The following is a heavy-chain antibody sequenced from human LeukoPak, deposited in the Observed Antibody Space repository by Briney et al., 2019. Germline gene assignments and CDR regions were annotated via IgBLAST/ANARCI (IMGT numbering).Heavy chain of an antibody. CDR1: GFTFSIYD. D-gene: IGHD3-9*01. CDR3: ARLPPLLYYAFDI. CDR2: ISYDGSNK. J-gene: IGHJ3*02. Sequence: PGGSLRLSCAASGFTFSIYDMHWVRQAPGKGLEWVAVISYDGSNKHYADSVEGRFTISRDSSKNTLYLQMDSLRAEDTAVYYCARLPPLLYYAFDIWGQGTMVTVSS. V-gene: IGHV3-30-3*01.